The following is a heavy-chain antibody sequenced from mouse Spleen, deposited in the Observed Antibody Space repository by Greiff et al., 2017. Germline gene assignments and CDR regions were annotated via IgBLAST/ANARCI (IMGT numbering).Heavy chain of an antibody. V-gene: IGHV1-59*01. CDR1: GYTFTSYW. CDR2: IDPSDSYT. Sequence: QVQLQQSGAELVRPGTSVKLSCKASGYTFTSYWMHWVKQRPGQGLEWIGVIDPSDSYTNYNQKFKGKATLTVDTSSSTAYMQLSSLTSEDSAVYYCARCDGYYRFDYWGQGTTLTVSS. D-gene: IGHD2-3*01. CDR3: ARCDGYYRFDY. J-gene: IGHJ2*01.